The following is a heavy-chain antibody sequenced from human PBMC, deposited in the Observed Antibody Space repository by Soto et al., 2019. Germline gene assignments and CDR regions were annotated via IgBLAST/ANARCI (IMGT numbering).Heavy chain of an antibody. J-gene: IGHJ4*02. CDR2: ISYDGMNK. CDR3: AKELGAYDNSGYDVVPDFY. CDR1: GFTLRSFG. V-gene: IGHV3-30*18. D-gene: IGHD3-22*01. Sequence: GGSLRLSCAASGFTLRSFGIHWVRQGPGKGLEEVAFISYDGMNKYFEGSVKGRFTISRDNSKNTVYLQMNSLRVEDTAVYYCAKELGAYDNSGYDVVPDFYWGQGTQVTVSS.